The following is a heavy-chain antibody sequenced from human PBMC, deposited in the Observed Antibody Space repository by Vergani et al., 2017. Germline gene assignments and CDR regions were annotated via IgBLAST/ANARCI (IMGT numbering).Heavy chain of an antibody. CDR1: GYTFTYRY. J-gene: IGHJ3*01. D-gene: IGHD2-21*02. V-gene: IGHV1-18*04. CDR3: ARTKAYCGGDCYLAPDAF. Sequence: QMQLVQSGAEVKKTGSSVKVSCKASGYTFTYRYLHWVRQAPGQGLEWMGWISAYNGNTNYAQKLQGRVTMTTDTSTSTAYMELRSLRSDDTAVYYCARTKAYCGGDCYLAPDAFWGQGTMVTVSS. CDR2: ISAYNGNT.